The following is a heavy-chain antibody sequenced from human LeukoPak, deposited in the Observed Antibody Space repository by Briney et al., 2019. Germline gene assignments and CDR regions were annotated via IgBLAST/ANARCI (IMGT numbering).Heavy chain of an antibody. Sequence: SETLSLTCAVYGGSFSGYYWSWIRQPPGKGLEWIGEINHSGSTNYNPSLKSRVTISVDTSKNQFSPKLSSVTAADTAVYYCARSPHYYDSSGYPFGGGSALDIWGQGTMVTVSS. D-gene: IGHD3-22*01. J-gene: IGHJ3*02. V-gene: IGHV4-34*01. CDR1: GGSFSGYY. CDR3: ARSPHYYDSSGYPFGGGSALDI. CDR2: INHSGST.